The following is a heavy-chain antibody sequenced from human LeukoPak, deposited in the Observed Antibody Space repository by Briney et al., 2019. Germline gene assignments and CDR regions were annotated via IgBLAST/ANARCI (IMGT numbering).Heavy chain of an antibody. J-gene: IGHJ3*02. CDR3: TRHDPCSTSCARGAFDI. CDR2: IRSKANSYAT. Sequence: PGGSLKLSCAASGFTFSGSAMHWVRQASGKGLEWVGRIRSKANSYATAYAASVKGRFTISRDDSKNTAYLQMNSLKTEDTAVYYCTRHDPCSTSCARGAFDIWGQGTMVTVSS. D-gene: IGHD2-2*01. V-gene: IGHV3-73*01. CDR1: GFTFSGSA.